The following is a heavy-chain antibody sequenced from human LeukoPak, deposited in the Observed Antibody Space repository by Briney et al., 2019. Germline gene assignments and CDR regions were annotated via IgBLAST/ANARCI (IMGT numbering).Heavy chain of an antibody. V-gene: IGHV4-39*07. J-gene: IGHJ6*03. D-gene: IGHD5-18*01. Sequence: SETLSLTCTVSGVSINTGTYYWAWIRQPPGKGLEWIGSIHYSGRTHYKPSLKSRGTISVDTSKNQFSLKLSSVTAADTAVYYCARTTEGGYSYGYFYYYYMDVWGKGTTVTISS. CDR3: ARTTEGGYSYGYFYYYYMDV. CDR2: IHYSGRT. CDR1: GVSINTGTYY.